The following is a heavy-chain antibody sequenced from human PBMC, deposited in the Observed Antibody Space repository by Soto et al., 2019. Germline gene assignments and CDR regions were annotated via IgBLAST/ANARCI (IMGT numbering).Heavy chain of an antibody. Sequence: PVGSLRLSCAASGFTFTSYAIDWVRQAPGKGLEWISAISGSGDNAYYADSVRGHFTISRDNSKNTVYLQMSTLRAEDTAVYYCARSRRSWPYYFDYWGQGALVTVSS. CDR3: ARSRRSWPYYFDY. D-gene: IGHD1-26*01. CDR1: GFTFTSYA. J-gene: IGHJ4*02. V-gene: IGHV3-23*01. CDR2: ISGSGDNA.